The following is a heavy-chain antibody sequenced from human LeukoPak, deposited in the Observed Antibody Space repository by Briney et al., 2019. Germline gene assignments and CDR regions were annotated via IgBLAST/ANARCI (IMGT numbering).Heavy chain of an antibody. J-gene: IGHJ5*02. Sequence: ASVKVSCKASGYTFTSYDISWVRQAPGQGLEWMGWISAYNGNTNYAQKFQGRVTITADESTSTAYMELSSLRSEDTAVYYCARAVGDTAMVEFDPWGQGTLVTVSS. V-gene: IGHV1-18*01. CDR2: ISAYNGNT. CDR1: GYTFTSYD. CDR3: ARAVGDTAMVEFDP. D-gene: IGHD5-18*01.